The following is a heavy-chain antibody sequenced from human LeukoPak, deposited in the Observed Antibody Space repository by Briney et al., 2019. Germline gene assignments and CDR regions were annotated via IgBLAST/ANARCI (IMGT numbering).Heavy chain of an antibody. CDR3: ARHRGRYYDSGSYYYFDS. J-gene: IGHJ4*02. CDR1: VGSMSSSGYY. Sequence: SQTLSLTCTVSVGSMSSSGYYWGWIREPPGKGVEWVGGVYYTGSTFYNPSLKSRVTTSVDTSKNHFSLNLSSVTAADTAVYYCARHRGRYYDSGSYYYFDSWGQGTLVTVSS. D-gene: IGHD3-10*01. V-gene: IGHV4-39*02. CDR2: VYYTGST.